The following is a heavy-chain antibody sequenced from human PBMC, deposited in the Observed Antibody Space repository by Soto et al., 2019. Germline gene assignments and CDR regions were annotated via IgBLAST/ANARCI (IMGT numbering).Heavy chain of an antibody. CDR2: IIPIFGTA. J-gene: IGHJ4*02. CDR3: ARSSYCSSTSCYENPPRH. D-gene: IGHD2-2*01. V-gene: IGHV1-69*13. Sequence: AASVKVSCKAPGGTFSSYAISWVRQAPGQGLEWMGGIIPIFGTANYAQKFQGRVTITADESTSTAYMELSSLRSEDTAVYYCARSSYCSSTSCYENPPRHWGQGTLVTVSS. CDR1: GGTFSSYA.